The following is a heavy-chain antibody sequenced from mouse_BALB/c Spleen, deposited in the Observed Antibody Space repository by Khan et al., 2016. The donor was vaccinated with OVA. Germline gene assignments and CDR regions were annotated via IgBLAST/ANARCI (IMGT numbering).Heavy chain of an antibody. J-gene: IGHJ4*01. CDR3: ASGGAAYYRNDGGALEY. D-gene: IGHD2-14*01. CDR1: GYTFTTAG. Sequence: QIQLVQSGPELKKPGETVRISCKASGYTFTTAGIQWVQKMPGKGLKWIGWINTHSGVPKYAEDFKGRFAFSMEISVSTAYLQITNLKNEDAATCFCASGGAAYYRNDGGALEYWGQGTSVTVSS. V-gene: IGHV9-4*02. CDR2: INTHSGVP.